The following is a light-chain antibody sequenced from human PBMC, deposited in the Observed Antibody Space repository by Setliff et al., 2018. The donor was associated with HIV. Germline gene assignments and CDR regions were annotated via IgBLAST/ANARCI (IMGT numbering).Light chain of an antibody. Sequence: SVLTQPPSASGAPGQRVTISCSGSSSNIGSNFVYWYQQLPGTAPKVVIYRDDQRPSGVPDRFSGSKSGTSASPAISGLRAEDEGDYYCVSWDDSLNGIYVFGIGTKITVL. V-gene: IGLV1-47*01. CDR2: RDD. CDR1: SSNIGSNF. J-gene: IGLJ1*01. CDR3: VSWDDSLNGIYV.